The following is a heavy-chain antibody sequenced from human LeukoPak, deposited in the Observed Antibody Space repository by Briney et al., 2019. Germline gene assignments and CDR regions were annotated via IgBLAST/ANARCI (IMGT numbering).Heavy chain of an antibody. V-gene: IGHV4-59*08. J-gene: IGHJ3*02. D-gene: IGHD3-10*01. CDR1: SGSISRQY. Sequence: SETLSLTCTVSSGSISRQYWSWIRRPPGKGLEWIGFIYYSGSTYYNPSLKSRVTISVDTSKNQFSLKLSSVTAADTAVYYCASYYGSGSGYDAFDIWGQGTMVTVSS. CDR2: IYYSGST. CDR3: ASYYGSGSGYDAFDI.